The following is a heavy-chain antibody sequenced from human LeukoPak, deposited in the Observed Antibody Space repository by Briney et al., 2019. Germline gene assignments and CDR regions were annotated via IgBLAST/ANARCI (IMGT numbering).Heavy chain of an antibody. D-gene: IGHD3-22*01. Sequence: ASVKVSCKVSGYTLTELSMHWVRQAPGKGLEWMGGFDPEDGETIYAQKFQGRVTMTEDTSTDTAYMELSSLRSEDTAVYYYATGANYYDSSGYPAFDYWGQGTLVTVSS. CDR1: GYTLTELS. CDR3: ATGANYYDSSGYPAFDY. V-gene: IGHV1-24*01. J-gene: IGHJ4*02. CDR2: FDPEDGET.